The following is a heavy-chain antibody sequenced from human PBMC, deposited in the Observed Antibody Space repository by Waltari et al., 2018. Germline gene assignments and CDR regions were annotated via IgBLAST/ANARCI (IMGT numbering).Heavy chain of an antibody. CDR2: ISYDGSNK. V-gene: IGHV3-30*18. J-gene: IGHJ3*02. Sequence: QVQLVESGGGVVQPGRSLRLSCAASGFTFSSYGMHWVRQAPGKGLEWVAVISYDGSNKYYADSVKGRFTISRDNSKNTLYLQMNSLRAEDTAVYYCAKTVTGDYGDGIYAFDIWGQGTMVTVSS. CDR3: AKTVTGDYGDGIYAFDI. D-gene: IGHD4-17*01. CDR1: GFTFSSYG.